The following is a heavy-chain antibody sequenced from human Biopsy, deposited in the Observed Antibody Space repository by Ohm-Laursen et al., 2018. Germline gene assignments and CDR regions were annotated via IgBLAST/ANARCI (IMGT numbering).Heavy chain of an antibody. CDR1: GFIFKNYN. CDR2: ISTGSHTK. CDR3: ARDRVELPEDGHLDS. Sequence: GSLRLSCAASGFIFKNYNMHWVRQAPGKGLEWISYISTGSHTKDYADSVAGRFTISRDNAKNFVFLQMNSLSAGDTAMYYCARDRVELPEDGHLDSWGQGTLVTVSS. J-gene: IGHJ4*02. V-gene: IGHV3-48*01. D-gene: IGHD1-7*01.